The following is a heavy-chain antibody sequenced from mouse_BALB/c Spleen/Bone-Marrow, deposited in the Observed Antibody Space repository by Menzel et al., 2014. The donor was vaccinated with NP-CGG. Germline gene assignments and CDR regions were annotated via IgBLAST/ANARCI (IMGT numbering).Heavy chain of an antibody. V-gene: IGHV1-61*01. J-gene: IGHJ2*01. CDR3: ARTRDYYDYDGSYFDY. CDR1: GYSFTSYW. Sequence: VKLVESGAELVRPGASVKLSCKASGYSFTSYWMNWVKQRPGQGLEWIGMIHPSDSETRLNQKFKDKATLTVDKSSSTAYMQLSSPTSEDSAVYYCARTRDYYDYDGSYFDYWGQGTTLTVSS. D-gene: IGHD2-4*01. CDR2: IHPSDSET.